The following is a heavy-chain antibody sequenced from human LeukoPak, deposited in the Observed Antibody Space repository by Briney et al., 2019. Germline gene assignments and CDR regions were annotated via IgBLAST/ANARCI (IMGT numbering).Heavy chain of an antibody. CDR1: GYTLTELS. CDR3: ARVPGIAAAGPYYYYYMDV. Sequence: ASVKVSCKVSGYTLTELSMHWVRQAPGKGLEWMGGFDPEDGETIYAQKFQGRVTMTEDTSTDTAYMELSSLRSEDTAVYYCARVPGIAAAGPYYYYYMDVWGKGTTVTVSS. J-gene: IGHJ6*03. CDR2: FDPEDGET. V-gene: IGHV1-24*01. D-gene: IGHD6-13*01.